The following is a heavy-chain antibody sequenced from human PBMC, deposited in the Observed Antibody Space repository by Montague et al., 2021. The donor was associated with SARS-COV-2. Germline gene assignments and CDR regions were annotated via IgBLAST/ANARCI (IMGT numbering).Heavy chain of an antibody. D-gene: IGHD6-19*01. CDR1: DYSISTGYY. CDR2: IYHSGST. V-gene: IGHV4-38-2*02. J-gene: IGHJ3*02. Sequence: SETLSPTCTVSDYSISTGYYWGWIRQPPGKGLEWIGTIYHSGSTYFNPSLKSRVTISVDTSKNQFSLNLSSVTAADTAVYYCAKVAGSHDTFDIWGRGTMVTVSS. CDR3: AKVAGSHDTFDI.